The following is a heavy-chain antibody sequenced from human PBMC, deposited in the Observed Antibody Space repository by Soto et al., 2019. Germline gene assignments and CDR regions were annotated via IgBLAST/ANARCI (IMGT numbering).Heavy chain of an antibody. V-gene: IGHV4-59*01. CDR1: GGSISSYY. J-gene: IGHJ5*02. CDR3: AREVAVSGTGFDP. CDR2: IYYSGST. D-gene: IGHD6-19*01. Sequence: QVQLQESGPGLVKPSETLSLTCTVSGGSISSYYWSWIRQPPGKGLEWIGYIYYSGSTNYNPSLKSRVTISVDTSKNQFSLKLSSVTAADTAVYYCAREVAVSGTGFDPWGQGTLVTVSS.